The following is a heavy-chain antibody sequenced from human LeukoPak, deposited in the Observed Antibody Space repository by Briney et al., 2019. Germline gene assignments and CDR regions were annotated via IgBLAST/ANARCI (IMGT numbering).Heavy chain of an antibody. Sequence: SETLSLTCTVSGYSISSGYYWGWIRQPPGKGLEWIGSIYHSGSTYYNPSLKSRVTISVDTSKNQFSLKLSSVTAADTAVYYCARYPQGGGLDYWGQGTLVTVSS. J-gene: IGHJ4*02. V-gene: IGHV4-38-2*02. CDR1: GYSISSGYY. CDR3: ARYPQGGGLDY. CDR2: IYHSGST. D-gene: IGHD3-16*01.